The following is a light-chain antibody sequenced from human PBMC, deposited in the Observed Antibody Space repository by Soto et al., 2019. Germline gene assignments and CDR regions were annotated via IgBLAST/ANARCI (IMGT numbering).Light chain of an antibody. CDR2: RAS. V-gene: IGKV3-15*01. CDR1: QSLSDN. Sequence: EIVMTQSPATLAVSPGDTATLSCRASQSLSDNLAWYQQKPGQAPRLLIFRASTRAKGVPARFSGRGSGTEFTLTISGLQFEDFAVYYCKQYNNWPPWKFGQGTKV. CDR3: KQYNNWPPWK. J-gene: IGKJ1*01.